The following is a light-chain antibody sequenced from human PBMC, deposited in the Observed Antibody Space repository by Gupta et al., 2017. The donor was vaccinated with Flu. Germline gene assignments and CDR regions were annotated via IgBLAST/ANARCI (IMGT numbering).Light chain of an antibody. V-gene: IGKV1-39*01. CDR1: ENIRNH. CDR3: QQSYGLPPYNTPPFT. Sequence: DIQVTQSPSSLSASIGDRVNITCRTSENIRNHLNWYQHKPGKAPNLLIFAASTLQNGVPSRFSGSGSGTGFTLTISSLQPEDFATYYCQQSYGLPPYNTPPFTFGQGTKLDIK. J-gene: IGKJ2*01. CDR2: AAS.